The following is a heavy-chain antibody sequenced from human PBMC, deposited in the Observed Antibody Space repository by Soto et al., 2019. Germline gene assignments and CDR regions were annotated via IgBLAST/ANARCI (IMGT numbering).Heavy chain of an antibody. V-gene: IGHV1-18*01. D-gene: IGHD3-10*01. CDR1: GYTFTSYG. Sequence: ASVKVSCKASGYTFTSYGISWVRQAPGQGLEWMGWISAYNGNTNYAQKLQGRVTMTTDTSTSTAYMELRSLRSDDTAVYYCAIRNGSGSYPALYGMDVWGQGTTVTVSS. J-gene: IGHJ6*02. CDR2: ISAYNGNT. CDR3: AIRNGSGSYPALYGMDV.